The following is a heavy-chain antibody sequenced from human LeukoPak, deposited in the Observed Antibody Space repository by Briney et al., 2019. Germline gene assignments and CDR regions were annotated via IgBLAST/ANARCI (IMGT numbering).Heavy chain of an antibody. D-gene: IGHD6-13*01. Sequence: GGSLRLSCAASGFTFSDYYMSWIRQAPGKGLEWVSYISSSGSTIYYADSEKGRFTISRDNAKNSLYLQMNSLRAEDTAVYYCARPVRYSSSWYRPLFYYMDVWGKGTTVTVSS. CDR3: ARPVRYSSSWYRPLFYYMDV. J-gene: IGHJ6*03. CDR2: ISSSGSTI. V-gene: IGHV3-11*01. CDR1: GFTFSDYY.